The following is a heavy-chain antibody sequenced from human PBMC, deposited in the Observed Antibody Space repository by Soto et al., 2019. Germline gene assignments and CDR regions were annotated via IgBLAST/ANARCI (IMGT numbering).Heavy chain of an antibody. Sequence: GGSLRLSCAASGFTFSSYGMHWVRQAPGKGLEWVAVISYDGSNKYYADSVKGRFTISRDNSKNTLYLQMNSLRAEDTAVYYCAKEWGTAMGHWGQGTLVTVSS. CDR2: ISYDGSNK. J-gene: IGHJ4*02. CDR1: GFTFSSYG. V-gene: IGHV3-30*18. D-gene: IGHD5-18*01. CDR3: AKEWGTAMGH.